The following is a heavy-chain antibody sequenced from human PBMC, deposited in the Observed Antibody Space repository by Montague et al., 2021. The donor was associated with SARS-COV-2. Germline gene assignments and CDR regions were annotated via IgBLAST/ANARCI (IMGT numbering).Heavy chain of an antibody. D-gene: IGHD3-10*01. CDR1: SGFIISRGYY. CDR3: ARGMIRGVTTPFDY. CDR2: IYYSGTT. V-gene: IGHV4-39*02. J-gene: IGHJ4*02. Sequence: ETLSLTCSVSSGFIISRGYYWGWIRQPPGKELEWIGNIYYSGTTYYXXXVQSRGTISVDTSKNHLSLRLSSVTAADTAVYFCARGMIRGVTTPFDYWGQGSQVTVSS.